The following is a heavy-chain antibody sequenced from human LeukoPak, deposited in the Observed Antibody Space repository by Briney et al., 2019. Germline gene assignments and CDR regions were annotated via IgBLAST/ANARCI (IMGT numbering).Heavy chain of an antibody. D-gene: IGHD5-24*01. Sequence: PGGSLRLSCAASGFTFSDYYMSWIRQAPGKGLEWVGRIKSKTDGGTTDYAAPVKGRFTISRDDSKNTLYLQMNSLKTEDTAVYYCTTDGTEMATTDYYYYGMDVWGQGTTVTVSS. V-gene: IGHV3-15*01. CDR2: IKSKTDGGTT. CDR3: TTDGTEMATTDYYYYGMDV. CDR1: GFTFSDYY. J-gene: IGHJ6*02.